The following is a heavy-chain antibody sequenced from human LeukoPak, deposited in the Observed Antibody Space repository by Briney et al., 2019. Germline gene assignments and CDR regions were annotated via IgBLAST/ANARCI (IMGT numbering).Heavy chain of an antibody. J-gene: IGHJ3*02. Sequence: GGSLRLSCVSSGFTFSTYGMHWVRQAPGKGLEWVGLISDDGRIAHYADSVKGRSTISRDNAKNSLYLQMDSLRAEDTAVYYCARVREAAAGTGAFDIWGQGTMVTVSS. CDR2: ISDDGRIA. CDR3: ARVREAAAGTGAFDI. CDR1: GFTFSTYG. D-gene: IGHD6-13*01. V-gene: IGHV3-30*03.